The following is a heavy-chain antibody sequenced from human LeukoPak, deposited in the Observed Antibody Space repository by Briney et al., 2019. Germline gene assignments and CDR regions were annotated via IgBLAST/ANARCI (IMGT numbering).Heavy chain of an antibody. CDR3: AREGGNRWLQPNFDY. D-gene: IGHD5-24*01. CDR1: GFTFSSYS. J-gene: IGHJ4*02. Sequence: PGGSLRLSCAASGFTFSSYSMNWVRQAPGKGLEWVSYISSSSSTIYYADSVKGRFTISRDNAKNSLYLQMNSLRAEDTAVYYCAREGGNRWLQPNFDYWGQGTLVTVSS. V-gene: IGHV3-48*01. CDR2: ISSSSSTI.